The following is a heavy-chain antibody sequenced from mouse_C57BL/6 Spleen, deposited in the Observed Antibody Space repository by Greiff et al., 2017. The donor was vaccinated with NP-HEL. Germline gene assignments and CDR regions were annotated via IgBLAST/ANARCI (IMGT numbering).Heavy chain of an antibody. J-gene: IGHJ3*01. V-gene: IGHV1-62-2*01. D-gene: IGHD2-4*01. CDR1: GYTFTEYT. CDR3: ARHELYYERDGAGFAY. Sequence: VQLQQSGAELVKPGASVKLSCKASGYTFTEYTIHWVKQRSGQGLEWIGWVYPGSGSIKYNEKFKDKATLTADKSSSTVYMELSRLTSEDSAVYFCARHELYYERDGAGFAYWGQGTLVTVSA. CDR2: VYPGSGSI.